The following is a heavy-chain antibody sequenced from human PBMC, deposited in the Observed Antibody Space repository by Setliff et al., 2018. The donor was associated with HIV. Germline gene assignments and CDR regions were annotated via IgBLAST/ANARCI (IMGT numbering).Heavy chain of an antibody. Sequence: SLTCTVSGASITSGGYYWSWIRQVPGKGLERIGHVYHDGMAFYNASFESRVSMSADSSKNQFSLRLTFMTAADTAVYYCARDWSGYNPPDHWGRGAPVTVSS. CDR1: GASITSGGYY. V-gene: IGHV4-31*03. D-gene: IGHD3-3*01. J-gene: IGHJ4*02. CDR2: VYHDGMA. CDR3: ARDWSGYNPPDH.